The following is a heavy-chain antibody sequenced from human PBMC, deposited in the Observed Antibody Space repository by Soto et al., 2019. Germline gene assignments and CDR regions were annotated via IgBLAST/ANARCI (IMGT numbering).Heavy chain of an antibody. J-gene: IGHJ6*02. CDR3: ARLRDRSGTASIYNGMDV. Sequence: SETLSLTCRVSGVSLTSHYWTWIRQSPGKGLEWIGYIYYSGSTNYSPPLKSRLTMSIDTPSNQFSLNLSSVTAADTAIYYCARLRDRSGTASIYNGMDVWGPGTMVTVSS. CDR2: IYYSGST. D-gene: IGHD3-22*01. CDR1: GVSLTSHY. V-gene: IGHV4-59*11.